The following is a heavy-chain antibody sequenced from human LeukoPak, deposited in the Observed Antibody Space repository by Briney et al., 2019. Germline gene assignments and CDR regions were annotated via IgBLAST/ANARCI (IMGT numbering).Heavy chain of an antibody. CDR2: ISGSGGST. CDR1: GFTFSSYA. V-gene: IGHV3-23*01. Sequence: GGSLRLSGAASGFTFSSYAMSWVRQAPGKGLEWVSAISGSGGSTYYADSVKGRFTISRDNSKNTLYLQMNSLRAEDTAVYYCAKAVGQWLVEFDYWGQGTLVTVSS. D-gene: IGHD6-19*01. CDR3: AKAVGQWLVEFDY. J-gene: IGHJ4*02.